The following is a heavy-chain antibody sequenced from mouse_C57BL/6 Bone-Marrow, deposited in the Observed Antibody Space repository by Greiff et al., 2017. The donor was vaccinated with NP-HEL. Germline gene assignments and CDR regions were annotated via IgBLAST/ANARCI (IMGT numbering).Heavy chain of an antibody. CDR2: INYDGSST. J-gene: IGHJ1*03. CDR1: GFTFSDYY. V-gene: IGHV5-16*01. D-gene: IGHD1-1*01. CDR3: ARDLYYYGNRYFDV. Sequence: EVNLVESEGGLVQPGSSMKLSCTASGFTFSDYYMAWVRQVPEKGLEWVANINYDGSSTYYLDSLKSRFIISRDNAKNILYLQMSSLKSEDTATYYCARDLYYYGNRYFDVWGTGTTVTVSS.